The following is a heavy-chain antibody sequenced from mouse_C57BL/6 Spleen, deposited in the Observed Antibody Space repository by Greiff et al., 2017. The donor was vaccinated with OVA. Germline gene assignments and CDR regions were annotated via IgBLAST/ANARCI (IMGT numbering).Heavy chain of an antibody. CDR1: GYTFTDYY. Sequence: VQLKQSGPVLVKPGASVKMSCKASGYTFTDYYMNWVKQSHGKSLEWIGVINPYNGGTSYNQKFKGKATLTVDKSSSTAYMELNSLTSEDSAVYYCAVRRYYAMDYWGQGTSVTVSS. D-gene: IGHD2-14*01. J-gene: IGHJ4*01. CDR2: INPYNGGT. CDR3: AVRRYYAMDY. V-gene: IGHV1-19*01.